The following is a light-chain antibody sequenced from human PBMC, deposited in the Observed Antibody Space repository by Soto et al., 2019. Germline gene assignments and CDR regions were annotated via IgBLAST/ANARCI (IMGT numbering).Light chain of an antibody. V-gene: IGLV2-8*01. CDR3: SSYAGSDNPYV. Sequence: QSVRTEPPSASGSPGQSVTISCTGTSGDVGGYDYVSWYQQHPGKAPKLMIYVVTKRPLGVPDRFSGSKSGNTASLTVSGLQAEDEADYYCSSYAGSDNPYVFGTGTKVTVL. J-gene: IGLJ1*01. CDR1: SGDVGGYDY. CDR2: VVT.